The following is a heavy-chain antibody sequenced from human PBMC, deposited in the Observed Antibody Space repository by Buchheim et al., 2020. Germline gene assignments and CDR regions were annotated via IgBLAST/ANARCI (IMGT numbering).Heavy chain of an antibody. CDR1: GFTFSSYA. V-gene: IGHV3-23*01. CDR3: AKDDETPPSGSYLDWDY. J-gene: IGHJ4*02. CDR2: ISGRGGSS. D-gene: IGHD1-26*01. Sequence: EVQLLESGGGLVQHGGSLRLSCAASGFTFSSYAMSWVRQAPGKGLAWVSAISGRGGSSYYADSVKGRFTISRDNSKHKLYLQMNSLRAEDTAVYYCAKDDETPPSGSYLDWDYWGQGTL.